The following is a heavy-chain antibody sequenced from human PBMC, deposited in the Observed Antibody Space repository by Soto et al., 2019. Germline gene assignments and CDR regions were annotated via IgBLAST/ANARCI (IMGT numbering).Heavy chain of an antibody. V-gene: IGHV3-23*01. CDR1: GFTFSSYA. CDR2: ISGSGGST. J-gene: IGHJ6*02. Sequence: GGSLRLSCAASGFTFSSYAMSWVRQAPGKGLEWVSAISGSGGSTYYADSVKGRFTISRDNSKNTLYLQMNSLRAEDTAVYYCAKMTTVTTSHGTDVWGQGTTVTVSS. CDR3: AKMTTVTTSHGTDV. D-gene: IGHD4-17*01.